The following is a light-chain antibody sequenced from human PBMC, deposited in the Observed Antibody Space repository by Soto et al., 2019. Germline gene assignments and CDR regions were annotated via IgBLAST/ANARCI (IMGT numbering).Light chain of an antibody. Sequence: DIQMTQSPSTLSASVGDRVTITCRASQSVSSWLTWFQQKPGKAPKLLVYGASSLESGVPSRFSGRGSGTEFTLTISSLQPDDFATYYCQQHNSYPLTFGGGTKVEIK. CDR2: GAS. CDR3: QQHNSYPLT. J-gene: IGKJ4*01. V-gene: IGKV1-5*03. CDR1: QSVSSW.